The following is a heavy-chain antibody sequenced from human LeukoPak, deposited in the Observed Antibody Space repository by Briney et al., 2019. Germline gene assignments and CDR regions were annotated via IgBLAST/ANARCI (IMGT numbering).Heavy chain of an antibody. Sequence: GGSLRLSCAASGLTVSNNYMSWVRQAPGKGLEWVSVTYSGSNTYYADSVKGRFTISRDNAKNSLYLQMNSLRAEDTAVYYCARVNQVAGSAYGMDVWGQGTTVTVSS. J-gene: IGHJ6*02. V-gene: IGHV3-53*01. CDR3: ARVNQVAGSAYGMDV. D-gene: IGHD6-19*01. CDR2: TYSGSNT. CDR1: GLTVSNNY.